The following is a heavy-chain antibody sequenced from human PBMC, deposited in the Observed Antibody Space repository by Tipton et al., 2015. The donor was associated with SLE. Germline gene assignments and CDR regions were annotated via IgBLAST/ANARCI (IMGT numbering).Heavy chain of an antibody. V-gene: IGHV3-21*04. CDR1: GFTFSSYS. CDR2: ISTTSSYI. J-gene: IGHJ4*02. Sequence: SLRLSCAASGFTFSSYSMNWVRQAPGKGLEWVSSISTTSSYIYYADSLKGRFTISRDNAKNSLYLQMNSLRAEDTAVYYCAGWQLIIFDYWGQGTLVTVSS. CDR3: AGWQLIIFDY. D-gene: IGHD2-15*01.